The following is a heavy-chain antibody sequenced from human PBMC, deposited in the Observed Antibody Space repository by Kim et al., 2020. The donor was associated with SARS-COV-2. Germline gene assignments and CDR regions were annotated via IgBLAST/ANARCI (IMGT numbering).Heavy chain of an antibody. V-gene: IGHV1-2*02. CDR1: AYPFTDYY. Sequence: ASVKVSCRASAYPFTDYYVHWVRQAPGQGLEFMGWINPNSGDPHFAQTFQGRVTMTRDTSISTAYMELSRLISDDKAVYYCAREGILKTQDVWGQGSTVTVSS. CDR2: INPNSGDP. J-gene: IGHJ6*02. CDR3: AREGILKTQDV.